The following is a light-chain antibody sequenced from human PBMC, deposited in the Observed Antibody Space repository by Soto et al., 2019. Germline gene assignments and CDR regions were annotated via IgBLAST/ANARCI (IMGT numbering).Light chain of an antibody. J-gene: IGLJ1*01. CDR3: SSFAGDNFLYV. Sequence: QSALTQPPSASGSPGQSVTISCTGTSSDVGGYNYVSWYQQHPGKAPKLMIYEVSRRPSGVPDRFSGSKSGSTASLTVSGPQAEDEAEYYCSSFAGDNFLYVFGTGTKVTVL. CDR2: EVS. CDR1: SSDVGGYNY. V-gene: IGLV2-8*01.